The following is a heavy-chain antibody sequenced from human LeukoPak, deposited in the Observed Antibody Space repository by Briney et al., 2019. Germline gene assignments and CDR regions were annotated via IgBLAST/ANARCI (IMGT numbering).Heavy chain of an antibody. V-gene: IGHV4-59*01. CDR2: IYYSGST. CDR3: ARGPATTNYYDSSDDAFDI. J-gene: IGHJ3*02. CDR1: GGSISSYY. Sequence: SETLSLTCTVSGGSISSYYWSWIRQPPGKGLEWIGYIYYSGSTNYNPSLKSRVTISVDTSKNQFSLKLSSVTAADTAVYYCARGPATTNYYDSSDDAFDIWGQGTMVTVSS. D-gene: IGHD3-22*01.